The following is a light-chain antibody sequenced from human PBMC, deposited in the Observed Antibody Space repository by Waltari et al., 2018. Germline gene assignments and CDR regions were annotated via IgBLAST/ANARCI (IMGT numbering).Light chain of an antibody. CDR2: GVT. Sequence: QSALTQSASVSGSPGHSITISCTGTSRDVGAYNLVSWYQHLPGRAPKLILSGVTKRPSGISDRFSGSKSGNTASLTISGLQSEDEADYYCSSYTQSRTRVFGGGTKVTVL. CDR1: SRDVGAYNL. V-gene: IGLV2-23*02. J-gene: IGLJ3*02. CDR3: SSYTQSRTRV.